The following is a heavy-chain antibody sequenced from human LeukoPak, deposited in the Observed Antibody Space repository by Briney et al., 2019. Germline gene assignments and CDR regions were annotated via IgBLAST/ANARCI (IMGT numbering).Heavy chain of an antibody. CDR1: GGTISSSSYY. D-gene: IGHD3-22*01. CDR3: ARTFSSGYWFDP. Sequence: PSETLSLTCTVSGGTISSSSYYWVWIRQPPGKGLECIGSMFHGGGTYYNPSLKSRVTISVDTSKNQFSLKLSSVTAADTSVYYYARTFSSGYWFDPWVQGTLVTVSS. CDR2: MFHGGGT. V-gene: IGHV4-39*01. J-gene: IGHJ5*02.